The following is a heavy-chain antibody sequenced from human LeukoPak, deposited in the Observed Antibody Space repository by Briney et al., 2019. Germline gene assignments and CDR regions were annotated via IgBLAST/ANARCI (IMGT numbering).Heavy chain of an antibody. CDR2: IVASGGST. Sequence: PGGSLRLSCATSGFTFSSYAMSWVRQAPGKGLEWVSGIVASGGSTYYADSVKGRFTISRDNSKNTLYLQMNSLRTEDTAVYYRAKAEGYDILTGLDYWGQGTLVTVSS. V-gene: IGHV3-23*01. CDR1: GFTFSSYA. CDR3: AKAEGYDILTGLDY. J-gene: IGHJ4*02. D-gene: IGHD3-9*01.